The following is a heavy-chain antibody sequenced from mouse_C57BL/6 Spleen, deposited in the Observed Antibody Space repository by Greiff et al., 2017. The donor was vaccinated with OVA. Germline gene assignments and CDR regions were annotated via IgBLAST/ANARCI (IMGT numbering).Heavy chain of an antibody. V-gene: IGHV1-69*01. CDR3: ARGATYAMDY. CDR2: IDPSDSYT. Sequence: QVQLQQPGAELVMPGASVKLSCKASGYTFTSYWMHWVKQRPGQGLEWIGEIDPSDSYTNYNQKFKGKSTLTVDKSSRTAYMQLSSLTSEDSAVYYCARGATYAMDYWGQGTSVTVSS. CDR1: GYTFTSYW. D-gene: IGHD3-1*01. J-gene: IGHJ4*01.